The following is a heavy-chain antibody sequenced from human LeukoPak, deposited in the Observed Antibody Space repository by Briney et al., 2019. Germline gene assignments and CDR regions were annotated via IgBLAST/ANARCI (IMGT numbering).Heavy chain of an antibody. CDR2: IHPNTGDT. D-gene: IGHD6-25*01. V-gene: IGHV1-2*02. Sequence: GTSVKVSCRIITVHNIHWMRQAPGQGLEFMGWIHPNTGDTRYPQKFQGRVTMTRDTSTDTVYMELTRLTSDDTAVYYCAVSVEAAAVPAFDNWGQGTLVTVSS. J-gene: IGHJ4*02. CDR3: AVSVEAAAVPAFDN. CDR1: TVHN.